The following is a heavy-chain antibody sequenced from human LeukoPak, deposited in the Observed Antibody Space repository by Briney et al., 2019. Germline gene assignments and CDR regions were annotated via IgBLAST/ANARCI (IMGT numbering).Heavy chain of an antibody. V-gene: IGHV4-34*01. J-gene: IGHJ3*02. CDR3: ASPHVVIPGNDAFDI. CDR1: GGSFSGYY. Sequence: SETVSLTCAVYGGSFSGYYWSWIRQPPGKGLEWIGEINHSGSTNYNPSLKSRVTISVDTSKNQFSLKLSSVTAADTAVYYCASPHVVIPGNDAFDIWDQGTMVTVSS. CDR2: INHSGST. D-gene: IGHD3-22*01.